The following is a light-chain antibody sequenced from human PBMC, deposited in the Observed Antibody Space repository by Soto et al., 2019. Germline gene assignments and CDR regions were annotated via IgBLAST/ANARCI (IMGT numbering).Light chain of an antibody. CDR2: KAS. CDR1: QSISSW. V-gene: IGKV1-5*03. J-gene: IGKJ1*01. Sequence: DIQMTHSPSTLSTSIGDRLTLTSRASQSISSWLAWYQQKPGKAPKLLIYKASSLESGVPSRFSGSGSGTEFTLTISSLQPDDFATYYCQQYNSYWTFGQGTKVDIK. CDR3: QQYNSYWT.